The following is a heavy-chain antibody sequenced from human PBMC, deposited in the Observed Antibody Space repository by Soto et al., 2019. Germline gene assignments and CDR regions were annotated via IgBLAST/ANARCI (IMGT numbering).Heavy chain of an antibody. CDR3: AGPTV. CDR2: INPGDGGT. D-gene: IGHD4-4*01. CDR1: GYTFAGYT. Sequence: QVQLVQSGAEVKKPGASVKISCKASGYTFAGYTLHWVRQAPGQRLEWMGWINPGDGGTKYSQKFQGRVTMTRDTSANTAYMELSRLTSEDTAVYFCAGPTVWGQGTLVTVSS. V-gene: IGHV1-3*01. J-gene: IGHJ4*02.